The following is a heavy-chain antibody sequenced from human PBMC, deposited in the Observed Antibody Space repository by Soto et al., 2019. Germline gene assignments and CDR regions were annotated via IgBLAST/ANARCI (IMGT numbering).Heavy chain of an antibody. V-gene: IGHV3-74*01. CDR1: GFTFSSYW. Sequence: SLRLSCAASGFTFSSYWMHWVRQAPGKGLVWVSRINSDGSSTSYADSVKGRFTISRDNAKNTLYLQMNSLRAEDTAVYYCARDGIAARPNDYWGQGTLVTVSS. J-gene: IGHJ4*02. CDR2: INSDGSST. D-gene: IGHD6-6*01. CDR3: ARDGIAARPNDY.